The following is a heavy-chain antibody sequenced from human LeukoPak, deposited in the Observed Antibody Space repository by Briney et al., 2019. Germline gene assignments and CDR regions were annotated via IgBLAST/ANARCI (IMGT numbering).Heavy chain of an antibody. J-gene: IGHJ4*02. CDR3: AREIGYCSSTSCHFFDY. Sequence: GGSLRLSCTASGFTFGDYAMSWVRQAPGKGLEWVAVISYDGSNKYYADSVKGRFTISRDNSKNTLYLQMNSLRAEDTAVYYCAREIGYCSSTSCHFFDYWGQGTLVTVSS. CDR1: GFTFGDYA. CDR2: ISYDGSNK. V-gene: IGHV3-30-3*01. D-gene: IGHD2-2*01.